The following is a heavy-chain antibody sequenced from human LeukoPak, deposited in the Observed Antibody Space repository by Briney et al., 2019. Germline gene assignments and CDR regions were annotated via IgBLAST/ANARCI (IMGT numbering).Heavy chain of an antibody. J-gene: IGHJ4*02. CDR2: IKSKTDGGTT. CDR1: GLTFSNAW. D-gene: IGHD3-22*01. V-gene: IGHV3-15*07. CDR3: TTDEDYYDSSTNFDY. Sequence: GGSLRLSCAASGLTFSNAWMNWVRQAPGKGLEWVGRIKSKTDGGTTDYAAPVKGRFTISRDDSKNTLYLQMNSLKTEDTAVYYCTTDEDYYDSSTNFDYWGQGTLVTVSS.